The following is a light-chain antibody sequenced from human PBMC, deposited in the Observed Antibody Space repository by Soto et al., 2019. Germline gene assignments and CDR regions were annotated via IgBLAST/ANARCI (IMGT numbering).Light chain of an antibody. Sequence: QSVLTQPPSASGTPGQRVTISCSGSSSNIGNNFVYWYQHLPGTAPKLLIYRNNQWPSGVPDRFSGSKSGTSASLAISGLRSEDEADYFCAAWDDSLSAWVFGGGTKLTVL. J-gene: IGLJ3*02. V-gene: IGLV1-47*01. CDR2: RNN. CDR1: SSNIGNNF. CDR3: AAWDDSLSAWV.